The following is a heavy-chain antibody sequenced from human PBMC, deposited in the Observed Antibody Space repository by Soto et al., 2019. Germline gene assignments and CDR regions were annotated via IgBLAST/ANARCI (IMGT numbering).Heavy chain of an antibody. J-gene: IGHJ6*02. CDR2: ISSSSSYI. D-gene: IGHD1-26*01. Sequence: EVQLVESGGGLVKPGGSLRLSCAASGFTFSSYSMNWVRQAPGKGLEWVSSISSSSSYIYYADSVKGRFTISRDNAKNSLSLQMNSLRAEDTAVYYCARDQVETGHCGRDVWGQGTTVTVSS. V-gene: IGHV3-21*01. CDR1: GFTFSSYS. CDR3: ARDQVETGHCGRDV.